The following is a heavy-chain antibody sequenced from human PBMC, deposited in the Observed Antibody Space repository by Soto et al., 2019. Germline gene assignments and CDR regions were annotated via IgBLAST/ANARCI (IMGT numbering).Heavy chain of an antibody. CDR3: ARYLEQIGYCSGGSCYGFDY. CDR2: IYYSGST. V-gene: IGHV4-39*01. Sequence: QLQLQESGPGLVKPSETLSLTCTVSGGSISSSSYYWGWIRQRPGKGLEWIGSIYYSGSTYYNPSLKSRVTISVDTSKNQFSLKMSSVTAADTAVYYCARYLEQIGYCSGGSCYGFDYWGQGTLVTVSS. CDR1: GGSISSSSYY. J-gene: IGHJ4*02. D-gene: IGHD2-15*01.